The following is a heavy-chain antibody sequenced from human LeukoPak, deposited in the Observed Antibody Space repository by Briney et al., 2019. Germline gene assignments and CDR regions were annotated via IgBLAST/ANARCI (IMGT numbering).Heavy chain of an antibody. D-gene: IGHD3-22*01. CDR3: ARLNYYDSSGYYRELDY. CDR1: GGSISSGSYY. V-gene: IGHV4-61*02. Sequence: SETLSLTCTVSGGSISSGSYYWSWIRQPAGKGLEWIGRIYTSGSTNYNPSLKSRVTISVDTSKNQFSLKLSSVTAADTAVYYCARLNYYDSSGYYRELDYWGQGTLVTVSS. J-gene: IGHJ4*02. CDR2: IYTSGST.